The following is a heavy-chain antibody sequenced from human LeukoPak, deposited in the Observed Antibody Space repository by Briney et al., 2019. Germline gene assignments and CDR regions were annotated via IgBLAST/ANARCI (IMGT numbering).Heavy chain of an antibody. CDR3: ARDTDFWSGTNWFDP. D-gene: IGHD3-3*01. CDR2: INPSGGST. Sequence: ASVKVSCKASGYTFTSYYMHWVRQAPGQGLEWMGIINPSGGSTSYAQKFQGRVTMTRDTSTSTAYMELRSLRSDDTAVYYCARDTDFWSGTNWFDPWGQGTLVTVSS. CDR1: GYTFTSYY. J-gene: IGHJ5*02. V-gene: IGHV1-46*01.